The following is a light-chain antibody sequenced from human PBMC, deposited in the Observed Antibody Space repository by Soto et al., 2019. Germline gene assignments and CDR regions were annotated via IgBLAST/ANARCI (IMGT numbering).Light chain of an antibody. J-gene: IGLJ2*01. V-gene: IGLV1-47*02. CDR1: SSNIGSNH. CDR2: SSD. Sequence: QSVLTQPPSASGTPGQRVTISCSGSSSNIGSNHVYWYQQVPGMAPKLLMYSSDQRPTGVPDRFSGSKSGTSASLAISGLRSDDEADYYCSARDDSLSGVVFGGGTKLTVL. CDR3: SARDDSLSGVV.